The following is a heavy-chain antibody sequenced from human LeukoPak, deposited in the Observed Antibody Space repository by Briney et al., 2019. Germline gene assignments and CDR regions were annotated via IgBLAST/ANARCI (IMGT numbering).Heavy chain of an antibody. J-gene: IGHJ4*02. V-gene: IGHV4-34*01. Sequence: PSETLSLTCAVYGGSFSGYYWSWIRQPPGKGLEWIGEINHSGSTNYNPSLKSRVTTSVDTSKNQFSLKLRSVTAADTAVYYCARGDGITGTQGRLDYWGQGTLVTVSS. CDR1: GGSFSGYY. CDR3: ARGDGITGTQGRLDY. CDR2: INHSGST. D-gene: IGHD1-20*01.